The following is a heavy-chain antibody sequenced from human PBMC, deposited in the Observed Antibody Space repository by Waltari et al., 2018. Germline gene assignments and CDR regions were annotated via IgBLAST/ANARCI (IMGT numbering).Heavy chain of an antibody. D-gene: IGHD1-7*01. J-gene: IGHJ3*01. CDR1: AFTFSSYW. CDR2: INSDGSGT. CDR3: ASGNSHAFDL. V-gene: IGHV3-74*01. Sequence: EVQLVESGGGLVQPGGSLRVSCAASAFTFSSYWMHWVLQAPGKGLVWVSRINSDGSGTSYADSAKGRFTISRDNAKNTLFLQMNSLRAEDTAVYYCASGNSHAFDLWGQGTMVTVSS.